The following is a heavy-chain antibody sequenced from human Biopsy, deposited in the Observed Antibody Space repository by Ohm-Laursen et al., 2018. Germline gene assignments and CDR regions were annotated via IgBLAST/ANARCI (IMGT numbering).Heavy chain of an antibody. V-gene: IGHV3-11*01. D-gene: IGHD3-16*01. CDR1: GFPFTGFS. J-gene: IGHJ4*02. CDR3: ARSVGIMAAPIDY. Sequence: SLRLSCAASGFPFTGFSMDWIRQAPGKGLEWVSNINSVGTIYYADSVRGRFTISRDNAKNSLYLQMNSLRVEDTAVYYCARSVGIMAAPIDYWGQGTLVTVSS. CDR2: INSVGTI.